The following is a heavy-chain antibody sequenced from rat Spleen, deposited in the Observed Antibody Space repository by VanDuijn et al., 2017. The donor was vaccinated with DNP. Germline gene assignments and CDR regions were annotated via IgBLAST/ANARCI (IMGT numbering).Heavy chain of an antibody. V-gene: IGHV5-29*01. Sequence: EVQLVESGGGLVQPGRSLKLSCVASGFTFSKYWMTWVRQAPKKGLEWVATISYDDSSTYYRDSVKGRFTISRDNAKNTLYLQMDSLRSEDTATYYCARRGRSPFTYWGQGTLVTVSS. CDR1: GFTFSKYW. CDR3: ARRGRSPFTY. D-gene: IGHD3-1*01. J-gene: IGHJ3*01. CDR2: ISYDDSST.